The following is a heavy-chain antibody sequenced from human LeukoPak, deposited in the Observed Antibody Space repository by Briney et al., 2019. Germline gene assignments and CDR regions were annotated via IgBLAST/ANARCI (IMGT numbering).Heavy chain of an antibody. CDR1: GYTFTGYY. J-gene: IGHJ5*02. V-gene: IGHV1-2*02. CDR2: INPNSGGT. CDR3: ARDPGIVGDLDP. D-gene: IGHD1-26*01. Sequence: EASVKVSCKASGYTFTGYYMHWVRQAPGQGLEWMGWINPNSGGTNYAQKFQGRVTMTRDTSISTAYMELSRLRSDDTAVCYCARDPGIVGDLDPWGQGTLVTVSS.